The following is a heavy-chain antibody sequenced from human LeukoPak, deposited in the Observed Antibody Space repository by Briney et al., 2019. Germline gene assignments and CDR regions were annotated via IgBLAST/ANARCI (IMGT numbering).Heavy chain of an antibody. CDR3: AKGAYDSSGYYIIVYFNA. CDR2: ISWNSGSI. Sequence: GRSLRLSCAASGFTFDDYAMHWVRQAPGKGLEWVSGISWNSGSIGYADSVKGRFTISRDNSKNTLHLQMNSLRADDTALYYCAKGAYDSSGYYIIVYFNAWGRGSLVTVSS. CDR1: GFTFDDYA. J-gene: IGHJ4*02. V-gene: IGHV3-9*01. D-gene: IGHD3-22*01.